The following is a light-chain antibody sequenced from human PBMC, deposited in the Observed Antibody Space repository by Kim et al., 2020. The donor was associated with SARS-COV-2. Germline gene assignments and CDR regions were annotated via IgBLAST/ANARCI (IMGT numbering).Light chain of an antibody. CDR3: NSRDSSGHHL. CDR2: GKN. J-gene: IGLJ2*01. Sequence: SSELTQDPAVSVALGQTVRITCQGDSLRIYYASWYQQKPGQAPVLVIYGKNNRPSGIPDRLSGSSSGNTASLTITGTQAEDEADYYCNSRDSSGHHLFGG. CDR1: SLRIYY. V-gene: IGLV3-19*01.